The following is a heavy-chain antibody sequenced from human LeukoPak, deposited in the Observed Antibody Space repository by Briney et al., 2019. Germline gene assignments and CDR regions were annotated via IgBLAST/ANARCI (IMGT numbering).Heavy chain of an antibody. J-gene: IGHJ4*02. CDR2: INPNSGGT. V-gene: IGHV1-2*02. CDR3: ARGGERKFAGPHDY. D-gene: IGHD3-16*01. CDR1: GYTFTGYY. Sequence: ASVKVSCKASGYTFTGYYMHWVRQAPGQGLEWMGWINPNSGGTNYAQKFQGRVTMTRDTSISTAYMELSRLRYDDTAVYYCARGGERKFAGPHDYWGQGTLVTVSS.